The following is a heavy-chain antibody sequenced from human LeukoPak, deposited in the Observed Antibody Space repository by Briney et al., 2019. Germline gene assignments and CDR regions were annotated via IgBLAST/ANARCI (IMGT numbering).Heavy chain of an antibody. D-gene: IGHD4-4*01. CDR2: INHSGST. V-gene: IGHV4-34*01. CDR1: GGSFSGYY. Sequence: PSETLSLTCAVYGGSFSGYYWSWIRQPPGKGLEWIGEINHSGSTNYNPSLKSGGTISLDTSKKQFSLKLSSATAADTAVYYCARGNPAPGNYRGDFDYWGQGTLVTVSS. CDR3: ARGNPAPGNYRGDFDY. J-gene: IGHJ4*02.